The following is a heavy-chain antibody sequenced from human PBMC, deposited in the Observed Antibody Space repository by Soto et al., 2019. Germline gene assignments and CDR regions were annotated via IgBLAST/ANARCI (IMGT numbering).Heavy chain of an antibody. D-gene: IGHD3-9*01. J-gene: IGHJ5*02. V-gene: IGHV3-74*01. Sequence: GGSLRLSCAASGFTFSSYWMHWVRQAPGKGLVWVSRINSDGSSTSYADSVKGRFTISRDNAKNTLYLQMNSLRAEDTAVYYCAREDYDILTGYYTDNWFDPWGQGTLVTVSS. CDR1: GFTFSSYW. CDR3: AREDYDILTGYYTDNWFDP. CDR2: INSDGSST.